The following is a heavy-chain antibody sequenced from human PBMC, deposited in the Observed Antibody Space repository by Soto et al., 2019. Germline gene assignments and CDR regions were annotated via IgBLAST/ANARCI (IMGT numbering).Heavy chain of an antibody. CDR3: ARGTPRYSLYYFDY. V-gene: IGHV4-34*01. Sequence: QVQLQQWGAGLLKPSETLSLTCAVYGGSFSGYYWSWIRQPPGKGLEWIGEINHSGSTNYNPSLKSRVTISVDTSKNQFSLKLSSVTAADTAVYYCARGTPRYSLYYFDYWGQGTLVTVSS. D-gene: IGHD6-13*01. CDR2: INHSGST. J-gene: IGHJ4*02. CDR1: GGSFSGYY.